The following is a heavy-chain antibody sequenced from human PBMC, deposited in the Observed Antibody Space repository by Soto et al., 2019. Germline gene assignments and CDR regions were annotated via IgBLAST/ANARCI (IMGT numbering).Heavy chain of an antibody. J-gene: IGHJ3*02. CDR1: GGSISSYY. CDR2: IYYSGST. CDR3: ARHQGNYDYIWGSYRSNPNAAFDI. V-gene: IGHV4-59*08. Sequence: SETLSLTCSVSGGSISSYYWSWVRQPPGKGLQWIGYIYYSGSTNYNPSLKSRVTISVDTSKNQFSLKLSSVTAADTAVYYCARHQGNYDYIWGSYRSNPNAAFDIWGHGTMVTVSS. D-gene: IGHD3-16*02.